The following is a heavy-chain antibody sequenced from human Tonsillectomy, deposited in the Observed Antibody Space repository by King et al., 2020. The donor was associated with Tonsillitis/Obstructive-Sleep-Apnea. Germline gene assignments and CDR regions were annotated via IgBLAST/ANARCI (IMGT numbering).Heavy chain of an antibody. V-gene: IGHV5-51*01. CDR3: ARGGLYCGGDCYLGSWFDP. CDR1: GYSFTSYW. J-gene: IGHJ5*02. CDR2: IYPGDSDT. D-gene: IGHD2-21*01. Sequence: QLVQSGAEVKKPGESLKISCKGSGYSFTSYWIGWVRQMPGKGLEWMGLIYPGDSDTRYSPSFQGQVTISADKSISTAYLQWSSLKASDTAMYYCARGGLYCGGDCYLGSWFDPWGQGTLVTVSS.